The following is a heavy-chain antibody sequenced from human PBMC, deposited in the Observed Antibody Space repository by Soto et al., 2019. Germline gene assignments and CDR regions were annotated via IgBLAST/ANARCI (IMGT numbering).Heavy chain of an antibody. CDR1: GYSISSGYY. V-gene: IGHV4-38-2*01. D-gene: IGHD4-17*01. Sequence: SETLSLTCGVSGYSISSGYYWGWSRQPPGKGLEWIGSINHSGNTYYNPSLRSRVTISVDTSKNQLSLKLSSVTAADTAVYYCGRSGDDYGSHIDSWGQGTLVTVSS. CDR2: INHSGNT. CDR3: GRSGDDYGSHIDS. J-gene: IGHJ5*01.